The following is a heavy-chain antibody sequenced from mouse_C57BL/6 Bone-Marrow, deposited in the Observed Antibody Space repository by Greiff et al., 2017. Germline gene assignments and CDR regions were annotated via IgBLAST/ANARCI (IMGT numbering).Heavy chain of an antibody. CDR3: AREDTVVAPYFDY. CDR2: IYPGSGST. D-gene: IGHD1-1*01. CDR1: GYTFTSYW. V-gene: IGHV1-55*01. J-gene: IGHJ2*01. Sequence: VQLQQPGAELVKPGASVKMSCKASGYTFTSYWLTWVKQRPGQGLEWIRDIYPGSGSTNYNEKFKSKATLTVDTSSSTAYMQLSSLTSEDSAVYYCAREDTVVAPYFDYWGQGTTLTVSS.